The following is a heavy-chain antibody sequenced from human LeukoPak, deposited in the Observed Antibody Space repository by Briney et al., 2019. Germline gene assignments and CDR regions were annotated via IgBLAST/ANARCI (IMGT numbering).Heavy chain of an antibody. D-gene: IGHD2-15*01. CDR3: AGAYCSGGSCFSPRGYMDV. CDR2: IYTSGST. V-gene: IGHV4-4*07. Sequence: SETLSLTCTVSGGSISSYYWSWIRQPAGKGLEWIGRIYTSGSTNYNPSLKSRVTISVDTSKNQFSLKLSSVTAADTAVYYCAGAYCSGGSCFSPRGYMDVWGKGTTVTVSS. J-gene: IGHJ6*03. CDR1: GGSISSYY.